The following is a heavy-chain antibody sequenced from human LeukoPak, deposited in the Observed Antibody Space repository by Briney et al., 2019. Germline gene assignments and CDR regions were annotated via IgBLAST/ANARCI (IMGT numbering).Heavy chain of an antibody. D-gene: IGHD3-16*02. CDR2: ISYDGSNK. CDR3: ARDRYDYVWGSYRYRFDY. CDR1: GFTFSSYG. V-gene: IGHV3-30*03. J-gene: IGHJ4*02. Sequence: GGSLRLSCAASGFTFSSYGMHWVRQAPGKGLEWVAVISYDGSNKYYADSVKGRFTISRDNSKNTLYLQMNSLRAEDTAVYYCARDRYDYVWGSYRYRFDYWGQGTLVTVSS.